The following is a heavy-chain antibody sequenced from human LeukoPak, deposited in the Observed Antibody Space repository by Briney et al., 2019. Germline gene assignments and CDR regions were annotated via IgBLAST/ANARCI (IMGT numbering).Heavy chain of an antibody. Sequence: GESLKISCKGSGYSFTSYWISWVRQMPGKGLEWMGRIDPGDSDSYTNCNPSFHGHVTISADKSITTAYMQWNSLEASDTGIYYCARLVYHGDYVDYWGQGTLVTVSS. D-gene: IGHD4-17*01. CDR2: IDPGDSDSYT. J-gene: IGHJ4*02. V-gene: IGHV5-10-1*01. CDR3: ARLVYHGDYVDY. CDR1: GYSFTSYW.